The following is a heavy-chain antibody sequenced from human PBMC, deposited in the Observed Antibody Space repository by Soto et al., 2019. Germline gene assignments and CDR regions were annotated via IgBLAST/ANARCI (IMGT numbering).Heavy chain of an antibody. D-gene: IGHD5-12*01. Sequence: SETLSLTCTVSGGSISSISHYWSWIRQHPGKGLEWIGYIYYSGSTNYNPSLKSRVTISVDTSKNQFSLKLSSVTAADTAVYYCARGRYSGYDPTDFDYWGQGTLVTVSS. CDR2: IYYSGST. J-gene: IGHJ4*02. V-gene: IGHV4-61*01. CDR3: ARGRYSGYDPTDFDY. CDR1: GGSISSISHY.